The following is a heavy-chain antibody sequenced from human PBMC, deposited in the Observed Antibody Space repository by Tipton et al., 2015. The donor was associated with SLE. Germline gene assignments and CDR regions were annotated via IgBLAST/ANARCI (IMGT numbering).Heavy chain of an antibody. V-gene: IGHV3-23*01. J-gene: IGHJ6*02. Sequence: SLRLSCAASGFTFSSYAMSWVRQAPGKGLEWVSVISGSGGSTYYADSVKGRYTISRDNSKNTLYLQMNSLRAEDTAVYYCARCPCSSTSCHPGYYYYYGMDVWGQGTTVSVSS. D-gene: IGHD2-2*01. CDR1: GFTFSSYA. CDR3: ARCPCSSTSCHPGYYYYYGMDV. CDR2: ISGSGGST.